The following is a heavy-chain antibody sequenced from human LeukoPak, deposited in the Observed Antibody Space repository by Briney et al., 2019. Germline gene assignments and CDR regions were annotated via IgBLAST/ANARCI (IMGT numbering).Heavy chain of an antibody. V-gene: IGHV1-18*01. CDR2: ISAYNGNT. D-gene: IGHD3-22*01. CDR1: GYTFTSYG. J-gene: IGHJ4*02. Sequence: ASVKVSCKASGYTFTSYGISWVRQAPGQGLEWMGWISAYNGNTNYAQKLQGRVTMTTDTSTGTAYMELRSLRSDDTAVYYCARVEYYYDSSGYYYVYWGQGTLVTVSS. CDR3: ARVEYYYDSSGYYYVY.